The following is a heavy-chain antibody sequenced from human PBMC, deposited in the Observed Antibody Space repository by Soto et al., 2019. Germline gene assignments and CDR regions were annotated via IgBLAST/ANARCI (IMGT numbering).Heavy chain of an antibody. CDR1: HVHFSSSGL. J-gene: IGHJ4*02. D-gene: IGHD2-15*01. V-gene: IGHV4-4*02. Sequence: SVILSRSSVLSHVHFSSSGLCISVRQPPGKGLEWIGKMYHSGGADYSPSLKSRVTISAASSKNHFSLRLTGVTAADTVVYYCATGNVDSMLEYWGQGPKVPGSS. CDR3: ATGNVDSMLEY. CDR2: MYHSGGA.